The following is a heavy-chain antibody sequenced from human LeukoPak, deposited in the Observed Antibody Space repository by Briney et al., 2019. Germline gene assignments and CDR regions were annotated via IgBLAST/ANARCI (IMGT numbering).Heavy chain of an antibody. CDR1: GGSISSSNW. CDR2: IYHSGST. Sequence: PSGTLSLTCAVSGGSISSSNWWSWVRQPPGKGLEWIGEIYHSGSTNYNPSLKSRVTISVDTSKNQFSLKLSSVTAADTAVYYCARVLGNYYDSSGYPHFDYWGQGTLVTVSS. J-gene: IGHJ4*02. V-gene: IGHV4-4*02. CDR3: ARVLGNYYDSSGYPHFDY. D-gene: IGHD3-22*01.